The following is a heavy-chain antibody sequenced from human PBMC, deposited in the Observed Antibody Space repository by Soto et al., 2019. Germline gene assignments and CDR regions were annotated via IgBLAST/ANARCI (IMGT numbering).Heavy chain of an antibody. CDR3: AKDVCGSGTFCHFDY. CDR1: EFTFTSYA. CDR2: VGSDGGST. V-gene: IGHV3-23*01. Sequence: GGSLRLSCAASEFTFTSYAMSWVRQAPGKGLEWVSAVGSDGGSTYYADSVRGRFTVSRDNSQHTLYLHMNNLRAEDTAVYYCAKDVCGSGTFCHFDYWGQGTLVTVSS. J-gene: IGHJ4*02. D-gene: IGHD3-10*01.